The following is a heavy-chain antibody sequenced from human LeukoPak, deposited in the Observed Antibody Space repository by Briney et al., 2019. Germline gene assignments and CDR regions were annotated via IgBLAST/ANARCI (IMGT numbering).Heavy chain of an antibody. CDR2: ISGSGSHA. CDR1: GFSFGSYA. D-gene: IGHD1-1*01. Sequence: GGSLRLSCAASGFSFGSYAMGWTRQAPGQGLEWVSAISGSGSHANYAESVKGRFTISRDNSKNTLYLQMHSLIAADTAVYYCGSGPVGTTVPWGQGTLVTVYS. V-gene: IGHV3-23*01. CDR3: GSGPVGTTVP. J-gene: IGHJ5*02.